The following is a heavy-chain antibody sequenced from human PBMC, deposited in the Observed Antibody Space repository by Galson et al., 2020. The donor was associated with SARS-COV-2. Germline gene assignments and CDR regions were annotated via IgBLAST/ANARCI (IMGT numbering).Heavy chain of an antibody. CDR3: ARDRQYFGTDV. CDR2: INSDANIT. V-gene: IGHV3-74*03. CDR1: GLTSSIYW. J-gene: IGHJ6*02. Sequence: PGGSLRLSCAASGLTSSIYWIHWVRQAPGQGLVWVARINSDANITTYVDSVEGRFTISRDSAKNTVFLQMNSLRAEDTATYYCARDRQYFGTDVWGQGTTVIVSS. D-gene: IGHD2-2*01.